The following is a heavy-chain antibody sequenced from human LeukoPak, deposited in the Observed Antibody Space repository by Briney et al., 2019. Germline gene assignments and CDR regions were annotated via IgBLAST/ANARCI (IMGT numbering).Heavy chain of an antibody. CDR3: ARDRRDGYCLGH. CDR1: GFTVSSSY. CDR2: IYSGGTT. Sequence: GGSLRLSCTGSGFTVSSSYMSWVRQTPGKGLEWVSGIYSGGTTYYADSVKGRVTIYRDSSKNTLYLQMNSLRAEDTAVYYCARDRRDGYCLGHWGQGTLVTVSS. V-gene: IGHV3-66*01. J-gene: IGHJ4*02. D-gene: IGHD2-2*03.